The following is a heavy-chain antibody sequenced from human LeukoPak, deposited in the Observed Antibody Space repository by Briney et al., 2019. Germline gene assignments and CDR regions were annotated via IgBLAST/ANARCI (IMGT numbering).Heavy chain of an antibody. Sequence: VKVSCKASGGTFSSYAISWVRQAPVQGLEWMGRIIPILGIANYAQKFQGRVTITADKSTSTAYMEPSSLRSEDTAVYYCARVGYYDSSGPRSYGMDVWGQGTTVTVSS. CDR2: IIPILGIA. D-gene: IGHD3-22*01. CDR3: ARVGYYDSSGPRSYGMDV. J-gene: IGHJ6*02. V-gene: IGHV1-69*04. CDR1: GGTFSSYA.